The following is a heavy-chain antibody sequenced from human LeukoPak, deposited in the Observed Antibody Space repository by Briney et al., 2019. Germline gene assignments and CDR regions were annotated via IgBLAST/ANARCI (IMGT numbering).Heavy chain of an antibody. CDR1: GFTLDDYG. D-gene: IGHD2-15*01. V-gene: IGHV3-20*04. J-gene: IGHJ4*02. Sequence: PGGSLRLSCAASGFTLDDYGMSWVRQAPGKGLEWVSGITWNGGITAYADSVKGRFTISRDNSKNTLYLQMNSLRAEDTAVYYCAKGGGYCSGGSCYWGYFDYWGQGTLVTVSS. CDR3: AKGGGYCSGGSCYWGYFDY. CDR2: ITWNGGIT.